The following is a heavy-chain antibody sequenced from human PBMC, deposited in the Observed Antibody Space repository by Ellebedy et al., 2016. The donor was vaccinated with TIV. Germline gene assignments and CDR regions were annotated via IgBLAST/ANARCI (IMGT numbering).Heavy chain of an antibody. J-gene: IGHJ3*02. CDR1: DYSLNTYG. D-gene: IGHD2-21*01. Sequence: GESLKISCKASDYSLNTYGISWVRQAPGQGLEWMGWIGAHDDHTHYAQKFQGRVTMTRDTSSSIASMELRSLTSDDTAVYYCARIRAGEIFLLQGSFDIWGQGTAVTVSS. CDR3: ARIRAGEIFLLQGSFDI. V-gene: IGHV1-18*01. CDR2: IGAHDDHT.